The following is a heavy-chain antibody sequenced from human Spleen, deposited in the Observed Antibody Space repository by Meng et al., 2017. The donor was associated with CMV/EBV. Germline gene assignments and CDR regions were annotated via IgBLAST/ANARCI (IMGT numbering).Heavy chain of an antibody. J-gene: IGHJ3*02. CDR1: GGTFSSYA. CDR3: ARAGLRDYDFWNSYYYDAFDI. D-gene: IGHD3-3*01. V-gene: IGHV1-8*02. CDR2: MNPNSGNT. Sequence: ASVKVSCKASGGTFSSYAINWVRQAPGQGLEWMGWMNPNSGNTGYAQKFQGRVTMTRSTSISTAYMELSLRSEDTAVYYCARAGLRDYDFWNSYYYDAFDIWGQGTMVTVSS.